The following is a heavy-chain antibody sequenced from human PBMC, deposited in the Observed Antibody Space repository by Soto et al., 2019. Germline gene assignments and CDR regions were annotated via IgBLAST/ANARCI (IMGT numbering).Heavy chain of an antibody. J-gene: IGHJ5*02. D-gene: IGHD3-22*01. Sequence: ASVKASCKASGYTFTSYGISWVRQAPGQGLEWMGWISAYNGNTNYAQKLQGRVTMTTDTSTSTAYMELRSLRSDDTAVYYCARVGYYDSSGYYGWFDPWGQGTLVTVSS. CDR1: GYTFTSYG. CDR2: ISAYNGNT. CDR3: ARVGYYDSSGYYGWFDP. V-gene: IGHV1-18*01.